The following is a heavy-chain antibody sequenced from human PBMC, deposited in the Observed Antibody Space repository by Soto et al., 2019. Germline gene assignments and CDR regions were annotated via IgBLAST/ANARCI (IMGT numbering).Heavy chain of an antibody. CDR1: GGSISGYY. CDR2: IYNSGST. V-gene: IGHV4-59*01. J-gene: IGHJ6*02. Sequence: QVQLQESGPGLVKPSETLSLTCTVSGGSISGYYWSWIRQPPGKGLEWIGYIYNSGSTNYNPSLKSRVTISVDTSKNQFSLNLTSVTAADTAVYYCVKSAARFDVWGQGTTVTVSS. D-gene: IGHD2-15*01. CDR3: VKSAARFDV.